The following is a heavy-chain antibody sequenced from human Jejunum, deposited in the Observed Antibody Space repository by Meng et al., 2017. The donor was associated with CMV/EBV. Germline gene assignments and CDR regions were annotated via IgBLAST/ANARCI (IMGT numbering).Heavy chain of an antibody. Sequence: SEFTFSRYEMSCVRQAPGKGLEWVSYISGSGNTVYYGDSVRGRFTISRDNAKNSVYLQMNGLRAEDTAVYYCARVVLSSTRPYFDFWGQGTLVTVSS. CDR1: EFTFSRYE. V-gene: IGHV3-48*03. J-gene: IGHJ4*02. CDR3: ARVVLSSTRPYFDF. CDR2: ISGSGNTV. D-gene: IGHD5/OR15-5a*01.